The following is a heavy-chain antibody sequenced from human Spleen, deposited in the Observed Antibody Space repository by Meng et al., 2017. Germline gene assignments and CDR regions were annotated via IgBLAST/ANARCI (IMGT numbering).Heavy chain of an antibody. J-gene: IGHJ4*02. V-gene: IGHV4-39*07. CDR3: ARGVGMTTVNIFDY. CDR1: GGSISTTNYY. D-gene: IGHD4-17*01. CDR2: INYSGAT. Sequence: SETLSLTCTVSGGSISTTNYYWGWVRQPPGKGLEWIGTINYSGATYYSPSLKSRVTISVDTSKNQFSLKLKSVTAADTAVYYCARGVGMTTVNIFDYWGQGTLVTVSS.